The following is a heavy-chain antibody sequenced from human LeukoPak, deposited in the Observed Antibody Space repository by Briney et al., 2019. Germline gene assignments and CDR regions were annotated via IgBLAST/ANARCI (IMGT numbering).Heavy chain of an antibody. CDR1: GYTFTGYY. D-gene: IGHD6-13*01. Sequence: ASVKVSCKASGYTFTGYYMHWVRQAPGQGLEWMGWINPNTGGTNYAQKFQGWVTMTRDTSISTAYMELSRLRPDDTAVYYCARVGYSSSSYYFDYWGQGTLVTVSS. V-gene: IGHV1-2*04. CDR3: ARVGYSSSSYYFDY. CDR2: INPNTGGT. J-gene: IGHJ4*02.